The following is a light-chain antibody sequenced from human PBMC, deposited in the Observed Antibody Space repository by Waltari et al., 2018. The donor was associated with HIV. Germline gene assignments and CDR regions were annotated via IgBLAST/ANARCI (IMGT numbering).Light chain of an antibody. J-gene: IGLJ3*02. CDR2: GNS. CDR3: QSYDRSLSAWV. CDR1: SPNIGADSH. V-gene: IGLV1-40*01. Sequence: QSVLAQPPSVSGAPGQRVTISCTGSSPNIGADSHVSWYQHLPGTAPKLLIYGNSNRPSGVPNRFSGSKSDTSASLAITGLQAEDEADYYCQSYDRSLSAWVFGGGTRLNVL.